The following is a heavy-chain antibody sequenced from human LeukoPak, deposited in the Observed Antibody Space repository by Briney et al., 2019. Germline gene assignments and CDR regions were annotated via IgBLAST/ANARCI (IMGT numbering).Heavy chain of an antibody. J-gene: IGHJ6*03. CDR2: IYTSGST. D-gene: IGHD3-10*01. Sequence: PSETLSLTCTVSGGSISSYYWSWIRQPPGKGLEWIGYIYTSGSTNYNPSLKSRVTISVDTSKNQFSLKLSSVTAADTAVYYCASLTNYGTYYMDVWGKGTTVTVSS. CDR1: GGSISSYY. CDR3: ASLTNYGTYYMDV. V-gene: IGHV4-4*09.